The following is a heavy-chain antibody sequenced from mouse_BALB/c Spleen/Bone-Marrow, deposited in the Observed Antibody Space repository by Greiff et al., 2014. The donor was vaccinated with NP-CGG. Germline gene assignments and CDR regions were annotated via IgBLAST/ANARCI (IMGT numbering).Heavy chain of an antibody. CDR2: IYPGDGET. V-gene: IGHV1-80*01. D-gene: IGHD2-10*02. CDR1: GYPFSSYW. CDR3: ARKYGDY. J-gene: IGHJ2*01. Sequence: QVQLKESGAELVRPGSSVKISCKASGYPFSSYWMSWVKQRPGQGLEWIGQIYPGDGETNYNGKLKGNATLTADKSSSTAYMQLISLTSEDSAVYFCARKYGDYWGQGTTLTVSS.